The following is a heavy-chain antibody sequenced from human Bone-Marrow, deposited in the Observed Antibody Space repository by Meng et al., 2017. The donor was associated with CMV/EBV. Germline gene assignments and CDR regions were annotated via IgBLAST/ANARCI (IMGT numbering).Heavy chain of an antibody. CDR1: GYTFTSYG. J-gene: IGHJ6*02. CDR2: ISAYNGNT. Sequence: ASVKVSCKASGYTFTSYGISWVRQAPGQGLEWMGWISAYNGNTNYAQKLQGRVTMTTDTSTSTAYMELRSLRTDDTAVYYCARDSWYDFWSGYYCYYYGMDVWGQGTTVTVSS. D-gene: IGHD3-3*01. V-gene: IGHV1-18*01. CDR3: ARDSWYDFWSGYYCYYYGMDV.